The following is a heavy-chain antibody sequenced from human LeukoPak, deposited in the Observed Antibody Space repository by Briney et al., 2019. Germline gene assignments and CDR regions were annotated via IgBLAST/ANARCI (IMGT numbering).Heavy chain of an antibody. Sequence: ASVKVSCKASGYTFTGYYMHLVRQAPGQGLEWMGWINPNSGGTNYAQKFQGRVTMTRDTSISTAYMELSRLRSDDTAVYYCRTLRRTDDAFDIWGQGTMVTVSS. D-gene: IGHD1-1*01. CDR2: INPNSGGT. CDR3: RTLRRTDDAFDI. CDR1: GYTFTGYY. V-gene: IGHV1-2*02. J-gene: IGHJ3*02.